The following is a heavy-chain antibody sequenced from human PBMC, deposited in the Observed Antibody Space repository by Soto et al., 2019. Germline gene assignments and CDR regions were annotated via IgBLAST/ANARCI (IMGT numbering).Heavy chain of an antibody. D-gene: IGHD2-2*01. Sequence: QVQLQESGPGLVKPSQTLSLTCTVSGGSISSGGYYWSWIRQHPGKGLEWIGYIYYRGSTYYNPSLKSRVTISVDTSKNQFSLKLSSVTAADTAVYYCARSVPANYYYYGMDVWGQGTTVTVSS. CDR2: IYYRGST. CDR1: GGSISSGGYY. J-gene: IGHJ6*02. CDR3: ARSVPANYYYYGMDV. V-gene: IGHV4-31*03.